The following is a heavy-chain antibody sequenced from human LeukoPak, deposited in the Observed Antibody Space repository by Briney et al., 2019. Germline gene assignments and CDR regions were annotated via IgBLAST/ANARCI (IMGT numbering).Heavy chain of an antibody. V-gene: IGHV3-21*01. CDR1: GFTFSSYS. Sequence: GGSLRLSCAASGFTFSSYSMNWVRQAPGKGLEWVSSISSSSYIYYADSVKGRFTISRDNAKNSLYLQMNSLRAEDTAVYYCAREEWELADAFDIWGQGTMVTVSS. J-gene: IGHJ3*02. CDR3: AREEWELADAFDI. CDR2: ISSSSYI. D-gene: IGHD1-26*01.